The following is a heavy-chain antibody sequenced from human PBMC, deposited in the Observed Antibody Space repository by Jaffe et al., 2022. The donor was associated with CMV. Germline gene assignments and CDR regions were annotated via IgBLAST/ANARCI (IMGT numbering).Heavy chain of an antibody. V-gene: IGHV3-48*03. J-gene: IGHJ4*02. CDR3: ARGAIFGVVMEYYFDY. Sequence: EVQLVESGGGLVQPGGSLRLSCAASGFTFSSYEMNWVRQAPGKGLEWVSYISSSGSTIYYADSVKGRFTISRDNAKNSLYLQMNSLRAEDTAVYYCARGAIFGVVMEYYFDYWGQGTLVTVSS. CDR1: GFTFSSYE. D-gene: IGHD3-3*01. CDR2: ISSSGSTI.